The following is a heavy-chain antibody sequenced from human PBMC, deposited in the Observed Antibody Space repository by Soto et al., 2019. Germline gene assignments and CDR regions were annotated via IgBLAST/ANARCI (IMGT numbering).Heavy chain of an antibody. V-gene: IGHV3-7*01. CDR1: GFTFSTDW. CDR2: IKRDGSES. D-gene: IGHD3-9*01. J-gene: IGHJ4*02. CDR3: AKPLFYSDRWYFDY. Sequence: GGSLRLSCAASGFTFSTDWASWVRQAPGKGLEWVANIKRDGSESNYADSVKGRFTVSRDNSKNTVYLQMNSLRPEDTAVYYCAKPLFYSDRWYFDYWGQGTPVTVSS.